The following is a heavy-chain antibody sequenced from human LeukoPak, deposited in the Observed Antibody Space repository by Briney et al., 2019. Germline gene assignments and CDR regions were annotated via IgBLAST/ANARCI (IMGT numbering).Heavy chain of an antibody. V-gene: IGHV3-64*02. D-gene: IGHD1-26*01. CDR2: ISSDGGST. J-gene: IGHJ4*02. CDR3: ARSNNIVGATYFDY. CDR1: GFTFSNYA. Sequence: GGSLRLSCAASGFTFSNYAMHWVRQAPGKGLEYISSISSDGGSTYYADSVRGRFTISRDNSKNTLYLQMGRLRAEDMAVYYCARSNNIVGATYFDYWGQGTLVTVSS.